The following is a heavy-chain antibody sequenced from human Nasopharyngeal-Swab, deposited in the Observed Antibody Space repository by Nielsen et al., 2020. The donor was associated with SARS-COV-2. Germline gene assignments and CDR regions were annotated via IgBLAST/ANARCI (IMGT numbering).Heavy chain of an antibody. Sequence: SETLSLTCTVSGGSISSGGYFWSWIRQHPGKGLEWIGYIHYTGNTYYNPSLESRLTISLDTSQNQFSLRLSSMTAADTAVYYCAREVIEQAVSDAFDFWGQGTMVTVSS. D-gene: IGHD3-16*02. J-gene: IGHJ3*01. CDR2: IHYTGNT. CDR1: GGSISSGGYF. V-gene: IGHV4-31*03. CDR3: AREVIEQAVSDAFDF.